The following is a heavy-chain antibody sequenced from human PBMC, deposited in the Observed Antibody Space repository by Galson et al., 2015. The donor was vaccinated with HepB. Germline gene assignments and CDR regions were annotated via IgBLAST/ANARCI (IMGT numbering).Heavy chain of an antibody. J-gene: IGHJ4*02. CDR2: IYHSGSA. V-gene: IGHV4-4*02. CDR1: GDSISSNYW. CDR3: ARDSSGRYSLGY. Sequence: ETLSLTCAVSGDSISSNYWWSWVRQPPGRGLEWIGEIYHSGSANYNPSLKSRLTISVDKSKNQFSLELSSVTAADTAFYYCARDSSGRYSLGYWGQGTLVTVSS. D-gene: IGHD2-21*01.